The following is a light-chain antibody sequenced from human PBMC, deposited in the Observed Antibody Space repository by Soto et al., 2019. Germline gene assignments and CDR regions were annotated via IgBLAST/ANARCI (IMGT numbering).Light chain of an antibody. V-gene: IGKV3-20*01. Sequence: ELVLTQSPGTLSLSPGERATLSCRASQSISTNYFAWYQQKPGQAPRLIIYGASSRATGIPDRFSGSGSGTDFILTIIRLESEDCAVYYCQHYSSSLRTFGQGTKVES. CDR2: GAS. CDR3: QHYSSSLRT. J-gene: IGKJ1*01. CDR1: QSISTNY.